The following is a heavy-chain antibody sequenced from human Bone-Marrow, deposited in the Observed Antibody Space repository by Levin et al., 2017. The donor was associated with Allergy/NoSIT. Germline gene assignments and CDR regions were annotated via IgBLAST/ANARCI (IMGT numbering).Heavy chain of an antibody. V-gene: IGHV3-15*01. D-gene: IGHD3-16*01. Sequence: GGSLRLSCAASGFTFSNAWVSWVRQAPGKGLEWVGRIKKKSDGEPPAYAAPVKGRFTISRDDSKTTVYLQMNSLKIEDTGVYFCTTPDDSDCGSAAGWFDPRGQGTLVTVSS. CDR3: TTPDDSDCGSAAGWFDP. CDR1: GFTFSNAW. J-gene: IGHJ5*02. CDR2: IKKKSDGEPP.